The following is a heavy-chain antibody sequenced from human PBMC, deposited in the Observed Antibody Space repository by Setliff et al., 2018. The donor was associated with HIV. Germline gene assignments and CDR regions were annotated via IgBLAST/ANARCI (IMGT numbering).Heavy chain of an antibody. CDR1: GYTFTSYD. CDR2: MNPNSGNT. D-gene: IGHD3-22*01. V-gene: IGHV1-8*03. J-gene: IGHJ4*02. Sequence: ASVKVSCKASGYTFTSYDINWVRQATGQGLEWLGWMNPNSGNTGYAQKFQGRVTITAVESTSTAYMELSSLRSEDTAVYYCARDYSPPFYYYDSSGTFDYWGQGTLVTVSS. CDR3: ARDYSPPFYYYDSSGTFDY.